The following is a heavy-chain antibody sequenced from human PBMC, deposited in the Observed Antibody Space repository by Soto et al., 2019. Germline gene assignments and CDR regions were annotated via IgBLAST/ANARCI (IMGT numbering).Heavy chain of an antibody. V-gene: IGHV3-30-3*01. CDR2: ISYDGSNK. CDR3: VKDPFIAAAGPYYFDY. CDR1: GFTFSSYA. Sequence: TGGSLRLSCAASGFTFSSYAMHWVRQAPGKGLEWVAAISYDGSNKYYVDSVKGRFTISRDNSKNTLFLQMNSLRAEDTAVYYCVKDPFIAAAGPYYFDYWGQGTLVTVAS. D-gene: IGHD6-13*01. J-gene: IGHJ4*02.